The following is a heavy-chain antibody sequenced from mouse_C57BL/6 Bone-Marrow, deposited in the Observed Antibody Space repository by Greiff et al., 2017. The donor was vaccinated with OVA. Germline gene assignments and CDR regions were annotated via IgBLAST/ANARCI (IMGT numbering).Heavy chain of an antibody. D-gene: IGHD2-4*01. CDR2: IDPNSGGT. J-gene: IGHJ4*01. CDR1: GYTFTSYW. Sequence: QQSCKASGYTFTSYWMHWVKQRPGRGLEWIGRIDPNSGGTKYNEKFKSKATLTVDKPSSTAYMQLSSLTSEDSAVYYCARWRLRRGAGAMDYWGQGTSVTVSS. CDR3: ARWRLRRGAGAMDY. V-gene: IGHV1-72*01.